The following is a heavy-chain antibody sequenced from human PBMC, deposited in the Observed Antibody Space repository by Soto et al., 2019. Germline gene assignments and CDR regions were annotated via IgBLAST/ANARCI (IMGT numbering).Heavy chain of an antibody. V-gene: IGHV4-59*01. CDR1: GGPIKSNY. CDR3: ARDVTMILVAPGH. Sequence: PSETLSLTCTVSGGPIKSNYWSWIRQPPGKGLEWIGYIYYTGRTNYNPSLKSRVTISVDTSKSRFSLKLSSVTAADTAVYYCARDVTMILVAPGHWGQGTLVTVSS. D-gene: IGHD3-22*01. CDR2: IYYTGRT. J-gene: IGHJ4*02.